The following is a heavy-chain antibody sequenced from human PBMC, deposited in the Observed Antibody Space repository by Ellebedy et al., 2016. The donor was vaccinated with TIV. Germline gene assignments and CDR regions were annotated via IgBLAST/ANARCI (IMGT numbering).Heavy chain of an antibody. J-gene: IGHJ6*02. D-gene: IGHD4-17*01. Sequence: MPSETLSLTCTVSGDSITSYYWNWIRQPPGKGLEWIGYIYYSGSTNYNPSLKSRVTMSVDTSKNQFSLRLNSVTAADTAVYYCARANTVTIGYYGMDVWGQGTTVTVSS. CDR3: ARANTVTIGYYGMDV. V-gene: IGHV4-59*01. CDR2: IYYSGST. CDR1: GDSITSYY.